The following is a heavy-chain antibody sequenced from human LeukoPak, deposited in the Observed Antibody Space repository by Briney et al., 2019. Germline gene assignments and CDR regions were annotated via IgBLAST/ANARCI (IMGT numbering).Heavy chain of an antibody. D-gene: IGHD3-3*01. CDR2: IRYDGSIK. CDR3: SRPPLLEWLKLLSTFDI. V-gene: IGHV3-30*02. Sequence: PGGSLRLSCAASGFTFGSYWMTWVRQAPGKGLEWVAFIRYDGSIKNYADSVKGRFTISRDNSKSTLYLQMNSLRTEDTAVYYCSRPPLLEWLKLLSTFDIWGQGTMVSVSS. CDR1: GFTFGSYW. J-gene: IGHJ3*02.